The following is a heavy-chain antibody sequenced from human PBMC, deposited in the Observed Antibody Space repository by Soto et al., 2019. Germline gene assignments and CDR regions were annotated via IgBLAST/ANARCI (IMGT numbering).Heavy chain of an antibody. J-gene: IGHJ4*02. D-gene: IGHD2-2*01. Sequence: QVQLQQWGAGLLKPSETLSLTCAVYGGSFSGYYWSWIRQPPGKGLEWIGEINHSGSTNYNPSLKGRVTIAVATSKNQFALKRSSVTAADTAVYYCARNCSSTSCRGRYFDYWGQGTLVTVSS. CDR1: GGSFSGYY. CDR2: INHSGST. V-gene: IGHV4-34*01. CDR3: ARNCSSTSCRGRYFDY.